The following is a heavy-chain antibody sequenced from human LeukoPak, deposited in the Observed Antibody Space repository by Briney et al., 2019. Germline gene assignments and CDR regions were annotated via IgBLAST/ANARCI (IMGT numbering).Heavy chain of an antibody. Sequence: ASVKVSCKASGYTFTCYYMHWVGQAPGQGGEGMGWINPNSGGTNYAQKFQGRVTMTRDTSISTAYMELGRLRSDDTVVYYCASDSSGWDNYFDYWGQGTLVTVSS. J-gene: IGHJ4*02. V-gene: IGHV1-2*02. CDR2: INPNSGGT. D-gene: IGHD6-19*01. CDR1: GYTFTCYY. CDR3: ASDSSGWDNYFDY.